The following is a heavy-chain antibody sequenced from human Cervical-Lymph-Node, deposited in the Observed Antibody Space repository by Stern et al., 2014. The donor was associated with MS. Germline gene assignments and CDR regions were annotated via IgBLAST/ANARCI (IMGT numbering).Heavy chain of an antibody. CDR2: TRGKPNSHTT. V-gene: IGHV3-72*01. CDR1: GFTFSDHH. J-gene: IGHJ6*02. Sequence: EVQLVESGGGLVQPGRSLKLSCVASGFTFSDHHMDWVRQAPGKGLEWVGRTRGKPNSHTTEYAASVKGRFTVSRDDSKNSFYLQMNSLEIEDTAVYYCARSPIGNIHDVWGQGTTVTVSS. CDR3: ARSPIGNIHDV. D-gene: IGHD1-1*01.